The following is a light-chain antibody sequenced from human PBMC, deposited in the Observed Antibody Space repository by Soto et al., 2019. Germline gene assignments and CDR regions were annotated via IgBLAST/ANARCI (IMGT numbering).Light chain of an antibody. J-gene: IGKJ1*01. Sequence: EIVLTQSPATLSLSPGERATLSCRASQSVSSYLAWYQQKHGQAPRLLIYDASNRATGIPARFSGSGSGTDFTLTISSLEPEDFAVYYCQQRSNWPPTFGQGTKVDIK. CDR3: QQRSNWPPT. V-gene: IGKV3-11*01. CDR2: DAS. CDR1: QSVSSY.